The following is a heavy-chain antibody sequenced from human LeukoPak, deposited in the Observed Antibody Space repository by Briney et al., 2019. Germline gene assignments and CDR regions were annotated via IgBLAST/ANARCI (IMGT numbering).Heavy chain of an antibody. J-gene: IGHJ4*02. D-gene: IGHD3-22*01. CDR2: ISGSGLST. V-gene: IGHV3-23*01. Sequence: GGSLRLSCAASGFTFSSYAMSWVRQAPGKGLEWVSAISGSGLSTYYADSVKGRFTISRDNSQNTLYLQMNSLRAEDTAVYYCAKTLSSGYLFDCWGQGTLVTVSS. CDR3: AKTLSSGYLFDC. CDR1: GFTFSSYA.